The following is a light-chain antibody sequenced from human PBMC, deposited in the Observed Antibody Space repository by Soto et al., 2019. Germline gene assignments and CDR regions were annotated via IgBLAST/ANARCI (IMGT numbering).Light chain of an antibody. CDR1: QSINSRY. Sequence: EIVLTQSPGTLSLSPGERATLSCRASQSINSRYLAWYQQKPGQAPSLLISGASSSATGIPDRFSGSGAGTEFTLIIIRREPEDFAVYYCQQFGSSPGFTFGPGTIVDIK. J-gene: IGKJ3*01. V-gene: IGKV3-20*01. CDR2: GAS. CDR3: QQFGSSPGFT.